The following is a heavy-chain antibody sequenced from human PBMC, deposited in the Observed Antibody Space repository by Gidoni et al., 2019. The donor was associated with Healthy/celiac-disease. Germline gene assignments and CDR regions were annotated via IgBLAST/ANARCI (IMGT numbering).Heavy chain of an antibody. CDR1: GFTFSSCA. D-gene: IGHD5-18*01. CDR3: AKEARLWLTQKTYFDY. V-gene: IGHV3-23*01. Sequence: EVQLLESGGGLVQPGGSLRLSCAASGFTFSSCAMRWVRQATGKGLGWVSAISGSGGSTYSADSVKGRFTISRDNSKNTLYLQMNSLRAEDTAVYYCAKEARLWLTQKTYFDYWGQGTLVTVSS. J-gene: IGHJ4*02. CDR2: ISGSGGST.